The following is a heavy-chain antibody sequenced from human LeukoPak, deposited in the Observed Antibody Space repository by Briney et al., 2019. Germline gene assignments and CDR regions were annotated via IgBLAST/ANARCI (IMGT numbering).Heavy chain of an antibody. CDR3: ARGGDYYGSGSYTY. CDR2: INAGNGNT. D-gene: IGHD3-10*01. CDR1: GYTFTSYA. Sequence: ASVKVSCKASGYTFTSYAMHWVRQAPGQRLEWMGWINAGNGNTKYSQEFQGRVTITRDTSASTAYMELSSLRSEDMAVYYCARGGDYYGSGSYTYWGQGTLVTVSS. V-gene: IGHV1-3*03. J-gene: IGHJ4*02.